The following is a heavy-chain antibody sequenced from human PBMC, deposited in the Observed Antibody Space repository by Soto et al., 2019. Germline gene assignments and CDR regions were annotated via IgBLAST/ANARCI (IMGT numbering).Heavy chain of an antibody. CDR1: GFTFSTYA. CDR3: TTSRAYYDY. Sequence: TGGFLRLSCAASGFTFSTYAMAWVRQAPGKGLDWVSAITPSGTSTYYPDSVKGRFTISRDNSKNTLYLQLDSLRVEDTAVYYCTTSRAYYDYWGQGTLVTVSS. D-gene: IGHD3-22*01. CDR2: ITPSGTST. V-gene: IGHV3-23*01. J-gene: IGHJ4*02.